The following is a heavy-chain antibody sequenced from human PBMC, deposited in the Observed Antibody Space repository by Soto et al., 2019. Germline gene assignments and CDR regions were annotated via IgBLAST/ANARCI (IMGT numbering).Heavy chain of an antibody. D-gene: IGHD2-15*01. CDR1: GFTFSTNA. J-gene: IGHJ4*02. CDR2: INASGGST. V-gene: IGHV3-23*01. CDR3: VNEIVAAAYGETSRFDV. Sequence: TGGSLTLSCAASGFTFSTNAMSWVRQAPGKGLEWVSAINASGGSTYYADSVNGRFTISRDNSNKTLYLYMISLRVEDTARYYCVNEIVAAAYGETSRFDVWGQGTQVTVSS.